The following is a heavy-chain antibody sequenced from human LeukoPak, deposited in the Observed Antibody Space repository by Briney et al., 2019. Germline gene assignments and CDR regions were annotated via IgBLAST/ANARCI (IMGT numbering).Heavy chain of an antibody. J-gene: IGHJ4*02. Sequence: PGGSLRLSCAVSGFSFSSYWMTWVRQAPGKGPEWVANINEDGSQKNYVDSVKGRFTISRDNAKNSLYLQMNSLRVEDTAVYYCARDIPRGASHLDYWGQGTLVTVSS. CDR2: INEDGSQK. V-gene: IGHV3-7*01. D-gene: IGHD1-26*01. CDR3: ARDIPRGASHLDY. CDR1: GFSFSSYW.